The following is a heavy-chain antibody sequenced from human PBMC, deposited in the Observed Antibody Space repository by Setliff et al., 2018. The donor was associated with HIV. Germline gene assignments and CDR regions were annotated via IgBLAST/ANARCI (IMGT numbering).Heavy chain of an antibody. CDR2: ISAYNVNT. J-gene: IGHJ5*02. V-gene: IGHV1-18*01. D-gene: IGHD2-2*01. CDR1: GYTFSNYG. CDR3: ARGTTPLGWFDP. Sequence: ASVKVSCKASGYTFSNYGITWVRQAPGQGLEWMGWISAYNVNTNYAQKLQGRVTMTTDTSTSTAYMELRSLRSDDTAVYYCARGTTPLGWFDPWGQGTLVTVSS.